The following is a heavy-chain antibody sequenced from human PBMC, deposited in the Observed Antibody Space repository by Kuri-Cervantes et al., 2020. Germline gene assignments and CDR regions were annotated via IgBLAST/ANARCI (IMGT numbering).Heavy chain of an antibody. CDR1: GGSISSYY. J-gene: IGHJ3*02. V-gene: IGHV4-59*12. Sequence: SETLSLTCTVSGGSISSYYWSWIRQPPGKGLEWIGYIYYSGSTNYNPSLKSRVTISVDTSKNQFSLKLPSVTAADTAMYYCAREEVFWNAFDIWGQGTMVTVSS. CDR3: AREEVFWNAFDI. D-gene: IGHD1-1*01. CDR2: IYYSGST.